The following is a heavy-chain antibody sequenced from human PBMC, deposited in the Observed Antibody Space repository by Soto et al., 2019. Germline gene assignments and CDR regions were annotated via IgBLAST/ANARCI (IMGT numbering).Heavy chain of an antibody. CDR2: IYSGGSA. Sequence: PGGSLRLSCAASGFDVSTKYMNWVRQAPGKGLEWVSVIYSGGSAYYADSVKGRFTISRDNSKNTLYLQMNSLRAEDTAVYCCACDYDGLYSFDFWGQGTLVTVSS. D-gene: IGHD5-12*01. CDR1: GFDVSTKY. CDR3: ACDYDGLYSFDF. J-gene: IGHJ4*02. V-gene: IGHV3-53*01.